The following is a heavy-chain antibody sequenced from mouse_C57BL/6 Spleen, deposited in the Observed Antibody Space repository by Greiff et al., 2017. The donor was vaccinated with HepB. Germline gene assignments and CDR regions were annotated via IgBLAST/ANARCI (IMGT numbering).Heavy chain of an antibody. Sequence: VQLQQSGAELVRPGASVKLSCKASGYTFTDYYINWVKQRPGQGLEWIARIYPGSGNTYYNEKFKGKATLTAEKSSSTAYMQLSSLTSEDSAVYFCARDWDYWYFEVWGTGTTVTVSS. CDR2: IYPGSGNT. D-gene: IGHD4-1*01. CDR1: GYTFTDYY. J-gene: IGHJ1*03. CDR3: ARDWDYWYFEV. V-gene: IGHV1-76*01.